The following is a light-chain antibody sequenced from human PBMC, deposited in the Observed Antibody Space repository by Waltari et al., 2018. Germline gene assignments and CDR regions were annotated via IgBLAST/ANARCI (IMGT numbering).Light chain of an antibody. CDR2: EIT. CDR3: CSYSGGGSV. Sequence: YNLVSWYQQHPGRVPKLLLYEITKRPSGISDRFSGSKSGNTASLTISGLQADDEADYYCCSYSGGGSVFGTGTMVTVL. CDR1: YNL. J-gene: IGLJ1*01. V-gene: IGLV2-23*02.